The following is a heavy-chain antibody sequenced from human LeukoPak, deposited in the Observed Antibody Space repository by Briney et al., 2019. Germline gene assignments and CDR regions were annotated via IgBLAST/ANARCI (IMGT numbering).Heavy chain of an antibody. CDR1: GYSFTSYS. CDR2: INPGNCDT. D-gene: IGHD3-16*01. CDR3: ARLGEEANDVFDM. Sequence: GESLKVSCKGSGYSFTSYSMHWVRQMPGQGLEWMGSINPGNCDTRYSPSFQGRVTITTDTSMSTAYLQLSSLRSADTAVYYCARLGEEANDVFDMWGQGTMVTVSS. J-gene: IGHJ3*02. V-gene: IGHV5-51*01.